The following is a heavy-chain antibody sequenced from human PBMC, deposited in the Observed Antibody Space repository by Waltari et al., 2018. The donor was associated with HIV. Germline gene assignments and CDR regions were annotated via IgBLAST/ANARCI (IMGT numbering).Heavy chain of an antibody. Sequence: ELVETGGTLIQPGGSLRLSCKMSDFNVNNNDVTWVRRFPGGGLECVCIFYPDGTFHYADSVKGRFTMSRDSSRNTLFLQMNFLIFDDSATYYCARGVRYLDPWGQGTQVIVSS. D-gene: IGHD3-9*01. J-gene: IGHJ5*02. V-gene: IGHV3-53*02. CDR3: ARGVRYLDP. CDR2: FYPDGTF. CDR1: DFNVNNND.